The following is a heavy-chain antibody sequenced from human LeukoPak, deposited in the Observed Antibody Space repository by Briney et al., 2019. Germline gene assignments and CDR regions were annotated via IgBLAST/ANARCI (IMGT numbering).Heavy chain of an antibody. V-gene: IGHV1-24*01. CDR2: FDPEVDET. D-gene: IGHD3-3*01. CDR3: ATHNLLEGRYYFDF. CDR1: GYTFSDLS. Sequence: ASVKVSCKVSGYTFSDLSIHWVRQAPGKGLEWMGGFDPEVDETVYAQTFRVRVTMTEDTSTDTAYLELSSLRSEDTAIYFCATHNLLEGRYYFDFWGQGTLVTVSS. J-gene: IGHJ4*02.